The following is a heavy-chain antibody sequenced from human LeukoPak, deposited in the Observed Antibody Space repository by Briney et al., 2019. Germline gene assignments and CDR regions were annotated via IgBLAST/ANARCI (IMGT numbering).Heavy chain of an antibody. CDR2: ISWNSGSI. V-gene: IGHV3-9*01. CDR1: GFTFDDYA. Sequence: GGSLRLSCAASGFTFDDYAMHWVRQAPGKGLERVSGISWNSGSIGYADSVKGRFTISRDNAKNSLYLQMNSLRAEDTALYYCAKGSGSYYKGVDYWGQGTLVTVSS. D-gene: IGHD3-10*01. J-gene: IGHJ4*02. CDR3: AKGSGSYYKGVDY.